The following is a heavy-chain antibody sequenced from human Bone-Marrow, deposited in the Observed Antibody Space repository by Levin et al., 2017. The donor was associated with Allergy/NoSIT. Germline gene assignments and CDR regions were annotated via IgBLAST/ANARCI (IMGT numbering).Heavy chain of an antibody. CDR3: ARDVQVVVAATAYFDY. CDR1: GFTFSSYS. V-gene: IGHV3-21*01. Sequence: GGSLRLSCAASGFTFSSYSMNWVRQAPGKGLEWVSSISSSSSYIYYADSVKGRFTISRDNAKNSLYLQMNSLRAEDTAVYYCARDVQVVVAATAYFDYWGQGTLVTVSS. D-gene: IGHD2-15*01. J-gene: IGHJ4*02. CDR2: ISSSSSYI.